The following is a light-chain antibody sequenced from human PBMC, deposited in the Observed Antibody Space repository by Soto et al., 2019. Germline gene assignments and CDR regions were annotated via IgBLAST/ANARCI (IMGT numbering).Light chain of an antibody. Sequence: DIVMTQSPLSLPVSPGEPASISCRSSQSLLYRNGFHYLYWYLQKPGQSPQLLIYLGSNRASGVPDRFSGSGSGTDFTLKISRVEAEDVGVYYCMQALQTPLTFGQGTRLEIK. V-gene: IGKV2-28*01. J-gene: IGKJ5*01. CDR3: MQALQTPLT. CDR2: LGS. CDR1: QSLLYRNGFHY.